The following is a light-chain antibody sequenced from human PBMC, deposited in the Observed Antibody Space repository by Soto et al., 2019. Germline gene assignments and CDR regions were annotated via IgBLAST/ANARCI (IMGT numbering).Light chain of an antibody. J-gene: IGKJ1*01. CDR2: DAS. CDR1: QSISTW. CDR3: QQYNDYWT. V-gene: IGKV1-5*01. Sequence: DIQLTQSPSTLSASVGDRVTITCRASQSISTWLAWYQQKPGKAPKFLIYDASNLESGVPSRFSGSGSGTEFTLTISSLQPDDFVTYHCQQYNDYWTFGQGTKVDIK.